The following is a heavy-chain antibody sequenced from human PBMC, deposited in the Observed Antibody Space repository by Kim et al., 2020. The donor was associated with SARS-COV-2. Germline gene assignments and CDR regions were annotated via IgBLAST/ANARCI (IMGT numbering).Heavy chain of an antibody. V-gene: IGHV1-18*01. Sequence: ASVKVSCKASGYNFINNGINWVRQAPGQGLEWMGWISAYNGNTNYAENLQGRVTMTTDTSTRTAYMELRTLRSDDTAVYFCAREGASVVATVFDHWGQGTLVTVSS. CDR2: ISAYNGNT. D-gene: IGHD5-12*01. J-gene: IGHJ4*02. CDR3: AREGASVVATVFDH. CDR1: GYNFINNG.